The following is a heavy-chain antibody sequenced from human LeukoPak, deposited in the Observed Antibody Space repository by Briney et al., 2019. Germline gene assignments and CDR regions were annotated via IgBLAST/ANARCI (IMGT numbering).Heavy chain of an antibody. CDR3: AKDPSTLTIRDDY. V-gene: IGHV3-23*01. Sequence: SWVRQAPGKGLEWVSTIHPSGTNTHYADSVKGRFTISRDNSKNKLFLLMSTLRADDTAIYYYAKDPSTLTIRDDYWGQGTLVTVSS. CDR2: IHPSGTNT. D-gene: IGHD5-24*01. J-gene: IGHJ4*02.